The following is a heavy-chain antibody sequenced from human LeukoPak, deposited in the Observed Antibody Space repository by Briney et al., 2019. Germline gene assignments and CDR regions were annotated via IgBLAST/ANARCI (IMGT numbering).Heavy chain of an antibody. J-gene: IGHJ4*02. CDR3: ARDEMATIGRALDY. D-gene: IGHD5-24*01. CDR2: INHSGST. V-gene: IGHV4-34*01. CDR1: GGSFSGYY. Sequence: KPSETLSLTCAVNGGSFSGYYWSWIRQPPGKGLEWIGEINHSGSTNYNPSLKSRVTISVDTSKNQFSLKLSSVTAADTAVYYCARDEMATIGRALDYWGQGTLVTVSS.